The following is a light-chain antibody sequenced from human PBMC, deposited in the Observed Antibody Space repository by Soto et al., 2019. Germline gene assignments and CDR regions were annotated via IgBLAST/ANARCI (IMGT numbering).Light chain of an antibody. Sequence: SYELTQPPSVSVAPGQTARITCGGNNIGRKSVHWYQQEPGQAPVLVVYDDTDRPSGIPGRFSGSNSENTATLTISRVEAGDEADYYCQVWDSSSDHPHVVFGGGTKLTVL. V-gene: IGLV3-21*02. J-gene: IGLJ2*01. CDR2: DDT. CDR3: QVWDSSSDHPHVV. CDR1: NIGRKS.